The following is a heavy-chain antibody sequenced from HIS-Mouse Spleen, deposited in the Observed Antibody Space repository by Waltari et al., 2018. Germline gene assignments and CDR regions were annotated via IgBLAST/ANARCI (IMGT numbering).Heavy chain of an antibody. V-gene: IGHV3-30*18. Sequence: QVQLVESGGGVVQPGRSLRLSCAASGFTFSSYGMHWVRQAPGKGLEWVAVISYDGSNKYYADSVKGRFTISRDNSKNTLYLQMNSLRAEDTAVYYCAKCQTGYIAVAAIDYWGQGTLVTVSS. CDR2: ISYDGSNK. D-gene: IGHD6-19*01. J-gene: IGHJ4*02. CDR3: AKCQTGYIAVAAIDY. CDR1: GFTFSSYG.